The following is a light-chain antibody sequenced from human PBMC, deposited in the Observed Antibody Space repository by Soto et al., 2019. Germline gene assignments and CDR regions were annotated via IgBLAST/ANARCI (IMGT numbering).Light chain of an antibody. CDR2: GNT. Sequence: QSVLTQPPSVSGAPGQRVTMSCTGSSSNIGAGCDVHWYQHLPGTAPKLLIYGNTNRPSGVPDRFSGSKSGTSASLAITGLQAEDEADYYCQSYDTSLSGHVVFRGGTKLTVL. V-gene: IGLV1-40*01. CDR3: QSYDTSLSGHVV. CDR1: SSNIGAGCD. J-gene: IGLJ2*01.